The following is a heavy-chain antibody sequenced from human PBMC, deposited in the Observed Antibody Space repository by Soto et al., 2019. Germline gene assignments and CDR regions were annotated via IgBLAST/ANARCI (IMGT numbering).Heavy chain of an antibody. CDR2: ISGSGSTI. Sequence: EVQLLESGGGLVQPGGSLRLSCAASGFTFSSYAMSWVRQAPGKGLEWVSAISGSGSTIYYADSVKGRFTISRDNAKNSLYLQMNSLRAEDTAVYYCATNFGPDVLLWFGELYRSLGPGYYYGMDVWGQGTTVTVSS. D-gene: IGHD3-10*01. CDR3: ATNFGPDVLLWFGELYRSLGPGYYYGMDV. V-gene: IGHV3-23*01. CDR1: GFTFSSYA. J-gene: IGHJ6*02.